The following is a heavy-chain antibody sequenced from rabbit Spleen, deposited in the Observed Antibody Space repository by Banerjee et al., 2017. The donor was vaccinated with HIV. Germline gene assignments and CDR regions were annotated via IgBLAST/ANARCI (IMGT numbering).Heavy chain of an antibody. Sequence: QEQLVESGGGLVQPEGSLTVTCKASGFDISSYHMCWVRQAPGKGLQWIACIYAGSRGITYYASWAKGRFPISKASSTTVTLQMTRVTAAGTATYFCARDPNGGGAGYGINLWGPGTLVTV. V-gene: IGHV1S45*01. CDR3: ARDPNGGGAGYGINL. CDR1: GFDISSYH. CDR2: IYAGSRGIT. D-gene: IGHD6-1*01. J-gene: IGHJ4*01.